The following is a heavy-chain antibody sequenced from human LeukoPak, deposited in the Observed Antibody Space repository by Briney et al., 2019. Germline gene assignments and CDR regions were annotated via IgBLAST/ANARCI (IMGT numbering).Heavy chain of an antibody. CDR1: GFTFSRYW. J-gene: IGHJ4*02. V-gene: IGHV3-74*01. CDR2: INSDGSST. D-gene: IGHD5-24*01. CDR3: AGGAYPREMATIPFDY. Sequence: GGSLRLSCAPSGFTFSRYWTHWVRQAPGKGLVWVSRINSDGSSTRYADSVKDGVTISRDITKNTLYLQMNSLRAEDTAVYYCAGGAYPREMATIPFDYWGQGTLVTVSS.